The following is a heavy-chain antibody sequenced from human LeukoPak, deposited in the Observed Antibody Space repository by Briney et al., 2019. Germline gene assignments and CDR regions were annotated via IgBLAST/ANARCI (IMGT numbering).Heavy chain of an antibody. Sequence: GGSLRLLCAASGFTFRGHEMIWLRQAPGKGVVWVSYSSSDGSNTYYADSVKGRFSISRDNAKNSLYLQMNSLRAEDTAVYYCARGPYDSYFDYWGQGTVVPVSS. CDR1: GFTFRGHE. D-gene: IGHD3-3*01. V-gene: IGHV3-48*03. CDR2: SSSDGSNT. J-gene: IGHJ4*02. CDR3: ARGPYDSYFDY.